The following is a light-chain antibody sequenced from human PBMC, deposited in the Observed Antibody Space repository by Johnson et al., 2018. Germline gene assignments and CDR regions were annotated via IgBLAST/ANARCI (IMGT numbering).Light chain of an antibody. V-gene: IGLV1-51*02. CDR2: ENN. J-gene: IGLJ1*01. Sequence: QSVFTQPPSVSAAPGQKVTISCSGSSSNIGNNYVSWYQQLPGTAPKLLIYENNKRPSGIPDRFSGSKSGTSATLGITGLQTGDEADYYCGTWDSSLSAGNVFGTGTTVTVL. CDR3: GTWDSSLSAGNV. CDR1: SSNIGNNY.